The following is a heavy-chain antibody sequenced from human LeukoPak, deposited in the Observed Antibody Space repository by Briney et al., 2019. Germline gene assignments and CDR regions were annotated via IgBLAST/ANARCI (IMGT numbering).Heavy chain of an antibody. CDR1: GFTFSNAW. Sequence: GGSLRLSCAASGFTFSNAWMSWVRQAPGKGLEWVSGISWNSGSIGYADSMKGRFTISRDNAKNSLYLQMNSLRAEDTALYYCAKDSSSSLRSRWFDLWGQGTLVTVSS. J-gene: IGHJ5*02. CDR2: ISWNSGSI. CDR3: AKDSSSSLRSRWFDL. D-gene: IGHD6-13*01. V-gene: IGHV3-9*01.